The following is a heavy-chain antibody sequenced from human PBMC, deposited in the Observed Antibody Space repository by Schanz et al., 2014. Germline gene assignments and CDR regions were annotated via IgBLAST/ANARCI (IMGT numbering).Heavy chain of an antibody. Sequence: QVQLQESGPGLVKPSQTLSLTCTVSGGSIRSGTYYWSWIRQPAGKALEWVGRVFPNGITNYNPSRKTRATISLDTSKNQYSLTRTSLTAADTAVYYCARDTTWRLDLWGRGTLVTVSS. J-gene: IGHJ2*01. CDR1: GGSIRSGTYY. CDR3: ARDTTWRLDL. D-gene: IGHD1-1*01. CDR2: VFPNGIT. V-gene: IGHV4-61*02.